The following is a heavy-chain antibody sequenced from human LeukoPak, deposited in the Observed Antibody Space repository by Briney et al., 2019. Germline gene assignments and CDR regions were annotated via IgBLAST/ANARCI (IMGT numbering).Heavy chain of an antibody. Sequence: PGRSLRLSCAASEFTFSSYAMHWVRQAPGKGLEWVAVISYDGSNKYYADSVKGRFTISRDNSKNTLYLQMNSLRAEDRAVYYCARDAESYAFDIWGQATMVTVSS. CDR2: ISYDGSNK. D-gene: IGHD3-10*01. CDR1: EFTFSSYA. CDR3: ARDAESYAFDI. J-gene: IGHJ3*02. V-gene: IGHV3-30-3*01.